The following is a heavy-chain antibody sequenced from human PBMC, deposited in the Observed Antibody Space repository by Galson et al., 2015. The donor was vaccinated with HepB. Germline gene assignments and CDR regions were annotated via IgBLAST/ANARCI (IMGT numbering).Heavy chain of an antibody. D-gene: IGHD2-2*01. Sequence: SLRLSCAASGFTFSSYWMSWVRQAPGKGLEWVANIKQDGSEKYYVDSVKGRFTISRDNAKNSLYLQMNSLRAEDTAVYYCARDGCGSTSCRGNYYYMDVWGKGTTVTVSS. J-gene: IGHJ6*03. CDR1: GFTFSSYW. CDR2: IKQDGSEK. V-gene: IGHV3-7*01. CDR3: ARDGCGSTSCRGNYYYMDV.